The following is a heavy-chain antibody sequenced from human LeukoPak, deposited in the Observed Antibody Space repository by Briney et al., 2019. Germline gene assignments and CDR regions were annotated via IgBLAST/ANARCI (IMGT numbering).Heavy chain of an antibody. V-gene: IGHV1-69*06. CDR3: ATVGESYYPFDY. J-gene: IGHJ4*02. CDR2: IIPIFGTA. D-gene: IGHD3-10*01. CDR1: GGTFSSYA. Sequence: SVKVSCKASGGTFSSYAISWVRQAPGQGLEWMGGIIPIFGTANYAQKFQGRVTITADKSTSTAYMELSSLRSEDTAVYYCATVGESYYPFDYWGQGTLVTVSS.